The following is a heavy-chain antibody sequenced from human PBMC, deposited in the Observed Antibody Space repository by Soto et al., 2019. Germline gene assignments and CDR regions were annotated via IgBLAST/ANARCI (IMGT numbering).Heavy chain of an antibody. CDR3: AKDQQTGPWFGELLLVFDY. V-gene: IGHV3-23*01. CDR1: GFTFSSYA. D-gene: IGHD3-10*01. Sequence: VQLLESGGGLVQPGGSLRLSCAASGFTFSSYAMSWVRQAPGKGLEWVSAISGSGGSTYYADSVKGRFTISRDNSKNTLYLQMNSLRAEDTAVYYCAKDQQTGPWFGELLLVFDYWGQGTLVTVSS. J-gene: IGHJ4*02. CDR2: ISGSGGST.